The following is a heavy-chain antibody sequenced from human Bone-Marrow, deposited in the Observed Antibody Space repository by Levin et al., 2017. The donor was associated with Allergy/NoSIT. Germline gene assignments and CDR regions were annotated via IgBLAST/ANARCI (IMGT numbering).Heavy chain of an antibody. J-gene: IGHJ5*02. CDR1: GYTFTSYD. CDR3: ARDSTYYDFWSGYYTSYNWFDP. Sequence: PGESLKISCKASGYTFTSYDINWVRQATGQGLEWMGWMNPNSGNTGYAQKFQGRVTMTRNTSISTAYMELSSLRSEDTAVYYCARDSTYYDFWSGYYTSYNWFDPWGQGTLVTVSS. V-gene: IGHV1-8*01. CDR2: MNPNSGNT. D-gene: IGHD3-3*01.